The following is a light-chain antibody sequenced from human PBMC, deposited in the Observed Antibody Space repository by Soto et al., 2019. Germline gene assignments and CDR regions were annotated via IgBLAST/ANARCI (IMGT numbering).Light chain of an antibody. CDR3: QQYNSYPWT. Sequence: DLQMTPSPSTPSASVGGRGTIPFRASQSISSWLAWYQQKPGKAPKLLIYDASSLESGVPSRFSGSGSGTEFTLTISSLQPDDFATYYCQQYNSYPWTFGQGTKVDIK. CDR2: DAS. J-gene: IGKJ1*01. CDR1: QSISSW. V-gene: IGKV1-5*01.